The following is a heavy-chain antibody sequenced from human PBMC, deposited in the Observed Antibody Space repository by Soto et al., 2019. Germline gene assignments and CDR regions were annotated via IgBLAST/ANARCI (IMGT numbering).Heavy chain of an antibody. V-gene: IGHV4-31*03. Sequence: QVQLQESGPGLVKPSQTLSLTCTVSGGSISSGGYYWSWIRQHPGKGLEWIGYIYYSGSTYYNPSXXXRXXLSVDTSKNQFSLKLSSVTAADTAVYYCAIYDSSGSRGFQHWGQGTLVTVSS. CDR2: IYYSGST. J-gene: IGHJ1*01. CDR3: AIYDSSGSRGFQH. D-gene: IGHD3-22*01. CDR1: GGSISSGGYY.